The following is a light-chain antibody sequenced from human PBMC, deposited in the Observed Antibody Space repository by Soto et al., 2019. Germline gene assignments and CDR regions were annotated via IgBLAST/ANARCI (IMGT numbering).Light chain of an antibody. CDR3: AAWDDSLNGSPVV. V-gene: IGLV1-44*01. CDR1: SSNIGSNT. CDR2: SNN. J-gene: IGLJ2*01. Sequence: QPVLTQPPSASGTPGQRVTISCSGSSSNIGSNTVNWYQQLPGTAPKLLIYSNNQRPSGVPDRFSGSKSGTSASLAISGLQSEDEADYYCAAWDDSLNGSPVVFGGGTKLTVL.